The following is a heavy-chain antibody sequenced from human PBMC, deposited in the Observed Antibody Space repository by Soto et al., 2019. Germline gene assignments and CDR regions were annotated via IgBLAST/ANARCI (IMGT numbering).Heavy chain of an antibody. Sequence: EVQLVESGGGLVQPGGSLRLSCAASGFTFSSYWMSWVRQGPGKGLEWVANIKQDGSEKYYVDSVKGRFTISRDNAKNSLYLQMNSVRAEDTAVYYCASDINDYGDYVDSYRGQGTLVTVSS. CDR3: ASDINDYGDYVDSY. D-gene: IGHD4-17*01. CDR2: IKQDGSEK. J-gene: IGHJ4*02. CDR1: GFTFSSYW. V-gene: IGHV3-7*01.